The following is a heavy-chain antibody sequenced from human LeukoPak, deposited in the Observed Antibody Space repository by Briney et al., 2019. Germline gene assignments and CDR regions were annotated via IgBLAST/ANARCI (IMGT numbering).Heavy chain of an antibody. CDR3: ARGEVPQYYCGSGSYQDY. Sequence: SETLSLTCAVYGGSFSGYYWSWIRQPPGKGLEWIGEINHSGSTNYNPSLKSRVTISVDTSKNQFSLKLSSVTAADTAVYYCARGEVPQYYCGSGSYQDYWGQGTLVTVSS. J-gene: IGHJ4*02. CDR2: INHSGST. CDR1: GGSFSGYY. D-gene: IGHD3-10*01. V-gene: IGHV4-34*01.